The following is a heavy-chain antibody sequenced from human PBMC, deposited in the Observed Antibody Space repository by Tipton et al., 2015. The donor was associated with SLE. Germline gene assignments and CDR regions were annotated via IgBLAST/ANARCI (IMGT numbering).Heavy chain of an antibody. D-gene: IGHD3-3*01. Sequence: TLSLTCTVSGGSISGNSYNWGWIRQPPGKGLEWIGSTYYSGSTYYNPSLKSRVTISVDTSKNQFSLKLSSVTAADTAVYYCARHDSDYDFWSAPRGWFDPWGQGTLVTVSS. V-gene: IGHV4-39*01. CDR2: TYYSGST. J-gene: IGHJ5*02. CDR1: GGSISGNSYN. CDR3: ARHDSDYDFWSAPRGWFDP.